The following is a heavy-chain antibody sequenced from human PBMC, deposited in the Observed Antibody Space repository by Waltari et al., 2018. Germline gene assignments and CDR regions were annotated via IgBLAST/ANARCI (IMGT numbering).Heavy chain of an antibody. D-gene: IGHD2-15*01. CDR1: GLTLTTFS. Sequence: QVRVVQSGTELTKPGTSVKLSCKVSGLTLTTFSIHWLRQVPGKWPEWMGRFDSKHDEVMYPQTFQGGVIMPGHTPIDTASMVMTSLTSEVTAMDYCHLIGRMTVVAGATPSYYSSMAGRGRGTTVTVSS. J-gene: IGHJ6*03. V-gene: IGHV1-24*01. CDR2: FDSKHDEV. CDR3: HLIGRMTVVAGATPSYYSSMAG.